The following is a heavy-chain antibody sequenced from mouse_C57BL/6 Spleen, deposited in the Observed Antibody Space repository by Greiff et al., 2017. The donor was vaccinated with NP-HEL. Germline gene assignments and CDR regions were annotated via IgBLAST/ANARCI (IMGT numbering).Heavy chain of an antibody. CDR2: IDPSDSST. CDR1: GYTFTSYW. CDR3: ARVRSSYDYAMDY. D-gene: IGHD1-1*01. V-gene: IGHV1-50*01. J-gene: IGHJ4*01. Sequence: QVQLQQSGAELVKPGASVKLSCKASGYTFTSYWMQWVKQRPGQGLEWIGEIDPSDSSTNYNQKLKGKATLTVDPSSSTAYMQLSSLTSEDSAVYYWARVRSSYDYAMDYWGQGASVTISS.